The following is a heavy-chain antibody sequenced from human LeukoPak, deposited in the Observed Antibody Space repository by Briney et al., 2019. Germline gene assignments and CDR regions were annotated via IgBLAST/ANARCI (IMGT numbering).Heavy chain of an antibody. V-gene: IGHV3-23*01. CDR1: GFTFSSYA. CDR3: AKDVTIFGSPDAFDI. D-gene: IGHD3-3*01. Sequence: GGPLRLSCAASGFTFSSYAMSWVRQAPGKGLEWVSAISGSGGSTYYADSVKGRFTISRDNSKNTLYLQMNSLRAEDTAVYYCAKDVTIFGSPDAFDIWGQGTMVTVSS. J-gene: IGHJ3*02. CDR2: ISGSGGST.